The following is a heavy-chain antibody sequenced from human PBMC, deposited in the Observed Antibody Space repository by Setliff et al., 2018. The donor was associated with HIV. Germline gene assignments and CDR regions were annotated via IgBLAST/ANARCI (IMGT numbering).Heavy chain of an antibody. CDR3: ARDTSPHSSGYYLTSDAFDI. V-gene: IGHV1-69*05. CDR1: GGTFSSYA. Sequence: ASVKVSCKASGGTFSSYAISWVRQAPGQGLEWIGGIIPIFGTANYAQKFQGRVTITTDESTSTAYMELSSLRSEDTAVYYCARDTSPHSSGYYLTSDAFDIWGQGTMVTVSS. D-gene: IGHD3-22*01. CDR2: IIPIFGTA. J-gene: IGHJ3*02.